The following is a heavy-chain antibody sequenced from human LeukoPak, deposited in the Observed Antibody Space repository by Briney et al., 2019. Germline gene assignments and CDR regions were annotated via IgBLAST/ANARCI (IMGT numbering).Heavy chain of an antibody. J-gene: IGHJ4*02. V-gene: IGHV4-61*02. CDR3: ARGLWFGDENPPYFDY. D-gene: IGHD3-10*01. CDR1: GGSISSSNYY. Sequence: PSETLSPTCSVSGGSISSSNYYWSWIRQPAGKGLEWIGRIYTSESTNYNPSLKSRVTISVDTSKNQFSLKLSSVTAADTAVYYCARGLWFGDENPPYFDYWGQGILVTVSS. CDR2: IYTSEST.